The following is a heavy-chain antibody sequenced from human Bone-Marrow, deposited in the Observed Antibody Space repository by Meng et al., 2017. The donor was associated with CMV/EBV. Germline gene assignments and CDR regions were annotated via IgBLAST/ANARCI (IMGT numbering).Heavy chain of an antibody. V-gene: IGHV4-59*01. D-gene: IGHD3-3*01. J-gene: IGHJ4*02. CDR3: ARTHYDFWSGYPIGFDY. CDR1: GGSISSYY. Sequence: SETLSLTCTVSGGSISSYYWSWIRQPPGKGLEWIGYIYYSGSTNYNPSLKSRVTISVDTSKNQFSLKLSSVTAADTAVYYCARTHYDFWSGYPIGFDYWGQGTLVTASS. CDR2: IYYSGST.